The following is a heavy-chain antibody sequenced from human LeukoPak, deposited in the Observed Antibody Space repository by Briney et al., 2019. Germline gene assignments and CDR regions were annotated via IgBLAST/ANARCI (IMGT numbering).Heavy chain of an antibody. CDR2: IYYSGST. J-gene: IGHJ4*02. D-gene: IGHD3-10*01. CDR3: AREINPEGSGSYNYFDY. Sequence: SETLCLTCTVSGGSISSYYWSWIRQPPGKGLEWIGYIYYSGSTNYNPSLKRRVTISVDTSKNQFSLKLSSVTAADTAVYYCAREINPEGSGSYNYFDYWGQGTLVTVSS. CDR1: GGSISSYY. V-gene: IGHV4-59*01.